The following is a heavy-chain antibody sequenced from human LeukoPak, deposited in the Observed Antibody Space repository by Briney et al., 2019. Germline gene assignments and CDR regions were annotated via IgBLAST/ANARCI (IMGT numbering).Heavy chain of an antibody. CDR1: GGSISSYY. CDR2: IYYSGST. J-gene: IGHJ4*02. V-gene: IGHV4-59*01. Sequence: PSETLSLTCTVSGGSISSYYWGWIRQPPGKGLEWIGYIYYSGSTNYNPSLKSRVTISVDTSKNQFSLKLSSVTAADTAVYYCARGASGWYGIESQDYWGQGTLVTVSS. D-gene: IGHD6-19*01. CDR3: ARGASGWYGIESQDY.